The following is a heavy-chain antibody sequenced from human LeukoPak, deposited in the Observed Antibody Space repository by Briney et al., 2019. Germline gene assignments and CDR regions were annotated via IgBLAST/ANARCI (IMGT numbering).Heavy chain of an antibody. CDR1: GFTFDDYD. V-gene: IGHV3-9*01. Sequence: GRSLRLSCAASGFTFDDYDMNWVRQAPGKGLEWVSGVSWNSGSIGYADSVKCRIPISRDNAKNSLHLQMNSLRAEDTALYYCAKETGYYGMDVWGQGTPVTVSS. CDR3: AKETGYYGMDV. CDR2: VSWNSGSI. J-gene: IGHJ6*02.